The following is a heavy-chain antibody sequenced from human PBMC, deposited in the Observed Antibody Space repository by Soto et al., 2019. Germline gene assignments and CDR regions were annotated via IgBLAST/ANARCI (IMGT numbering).Heavy chain of an antibody. CDR3: ARDPLKYVKGWFDP. Sequence: QVQLVESGGGVVQPGRSLRLSCAASGFTFSSYAMHWVRQAPGKGLEWVAVISYDGSNKYYADSVKGRFTISRDNSKNTLYLQMNSLRAEDTAVDYCARDPLKYVKGWFDPWGQGTLVTVSS. J-gene: IGHJ5*02. V-gene: IGHV3-30-3*01. CDR2: ISYDGSNK. CDR1: GFTFSSYA. D-gene: IGHD2-8*01.